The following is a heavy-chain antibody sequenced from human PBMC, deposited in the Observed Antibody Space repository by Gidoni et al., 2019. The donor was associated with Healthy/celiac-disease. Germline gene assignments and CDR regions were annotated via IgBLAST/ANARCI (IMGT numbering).Heavy chain of an antibody. CDR2: ISGSVGST. CDR3: AKGAGIAVAGNDFDY. J-gene: IGHJ4*02. CDR1: GFTVSSYA. Sequence: EVQLLESGGGVVQPGGSLRLSCAASGFTVSSYAMVWVRQAPGKGLEWVSAISGSVGSTYYADSVKGRFTISRDNSKNTLYLQMNSLRAEDTAVYYCAKGAGIAVAGNDFDYWGQGTLVTVSS. D-gene: IGHD6-19*01. V-gene: IGHV3-23*01.